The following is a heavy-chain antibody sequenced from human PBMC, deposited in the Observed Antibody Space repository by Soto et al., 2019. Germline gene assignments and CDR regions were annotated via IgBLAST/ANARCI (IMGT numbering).Heavy chain of an antibody. CDR2: INHSGST. V-gene: IGHV4-34*01. Sequence: QVQLQQWGAGLLKPSETLSLTCAVYGGSFSGYYWSWIRQPPGKGLEWIGEINHSGSTNYNPSLKSRVTISVDTSKNQFSLKLSSVTAADTAVYYCARGRSHTSSPILSNRSTSHYPLTPSRNPPRGFDYWGQGTLVTVSS. CDR3: ARGRSHTSSPILSNRSTSHYPLTPSRNPPRGFDY. D-gene: IGHD2-2*01. CDR1: GGSFSGYY. J-gene: IGHJ4*02.